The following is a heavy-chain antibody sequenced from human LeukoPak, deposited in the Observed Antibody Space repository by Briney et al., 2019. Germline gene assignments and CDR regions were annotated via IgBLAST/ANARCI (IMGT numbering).Heavy chain of an antibody. V-gene: IGHV3-23*01. CDR1: GFTFSSYA. J-gene: IGHJ4*02. CDR3: AKDVRGYCSGGSCYPFDY. D-gene: IGHD2-15*01. Sequence: GGSLRLSCAASGFTFSSYAMSWVRQAPGKGLEWVSAISGSGGSTYYADSVKGRFTISRDNSKNTLYLQMNSLRAKDTAVYYCAKDVRGYCSGGSCYPFDYWGQGTLVTVSS. CDR2: ISGSGGST.